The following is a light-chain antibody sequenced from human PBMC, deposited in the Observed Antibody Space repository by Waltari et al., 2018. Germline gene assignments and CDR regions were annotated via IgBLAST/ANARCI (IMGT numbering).Light chain of an antibody. CDR2: AAS. V-gene: IGKV1-39*01. CDR1: QSISNY. Sequence: DIQMTQSPSSLSASVGDTVAITCRASQSISNYLNWYQQKPGQAPKLLIYAASSLQSGVSSGFSCRGSGTDVTLTISRLQPGDFATYYCQQSLITPPITFGQGTRLDIK. CDR3: QQSLITPPIT. J-gene: IGKJ5*01.